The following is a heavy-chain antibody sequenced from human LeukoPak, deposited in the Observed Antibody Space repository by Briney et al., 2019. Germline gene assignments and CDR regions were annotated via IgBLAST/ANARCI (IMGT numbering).Heavy chain of an antibody. CDR2: ISWDGGST. D-gene: IGHD4-23*01. V-gene: IGHV3-43*01. J-gene: IGHJ3*02. CDR1: GFTFDDYT. CDR3: AKDFDYGGARVDAFDI. Sequence: GGSLRLSCAASGFTFDDYTMHWVRQAPGKGLEWVSLISWDGGSTYYADSVKGRFTISRDSSKNSLYLQMNSLRTEDTALYYCAKDFDYGGARVDAFDIWGQGTMVTVSS.